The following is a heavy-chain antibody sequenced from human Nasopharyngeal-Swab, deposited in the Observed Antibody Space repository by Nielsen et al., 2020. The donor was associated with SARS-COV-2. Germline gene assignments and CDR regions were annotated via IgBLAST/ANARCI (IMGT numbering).Heavy chain of an antibody. CDR1: GRTFSSYA. D-gene: IGHD1-1*01. J-gene: IGHJ4*02. CDR3: ARDSDNWAIDY. CDR2: INPNSGGT. V-gene: IGHV1-2*04. Sequence: SVKVACKASGRTFSSYAISWVRQAPGQGLDWMGWINPNSGGTNYAQKFQGWVTMTRYTSISTAYMELSRLRSDDTAVYYCARDSDNWAIDYWGQGTLVTVSS.